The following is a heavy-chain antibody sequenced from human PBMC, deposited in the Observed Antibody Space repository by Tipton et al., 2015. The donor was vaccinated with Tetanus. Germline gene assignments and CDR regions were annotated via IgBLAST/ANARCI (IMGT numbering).Heavy chain of an antibody. Sequence: TLSLTCTVSGGSISSGGYYWSWIRQHPGKGLEWIGYIYYSGSTYYNPSLKSRVTISVDTSKNQFSLKLSSVTAADTAVYYCARVWSRDGYKSGFDYWGQGTLVTVSS. CDR1: GGSISSGGYY. J-gene: IGHJ4*02. CDR3: ARVWSRDGYKSGFDY. V-gene: IGHV4-31*03. CDR2: IYYSGST. D-gene: IGHD5-24*01.